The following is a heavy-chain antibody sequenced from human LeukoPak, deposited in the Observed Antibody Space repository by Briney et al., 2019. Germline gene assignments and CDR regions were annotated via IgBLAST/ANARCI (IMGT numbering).Heavy chain of an antibody. D-gene: IGHD1-26*01. J-gene: IGHJ4*02. CDR1: GFTFSSYA. CDR3: AKDGERGSYSYFDY. CDR2: ISGSTGST. V-gene: IGHV3-23*01. Sequence: GGSLRLSCAASGFTFSSYAMSWVRQAPGKGLEWVSAISGSTGSTYYADSVKGRFTTSRDNSKNTLYLQMKSLRAEDTAVYYCAKDGERGSYSYFDYWGQGTLVTVSS.